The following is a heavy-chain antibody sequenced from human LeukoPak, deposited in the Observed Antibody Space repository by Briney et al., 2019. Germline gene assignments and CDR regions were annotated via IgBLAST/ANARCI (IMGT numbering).Heavy chain of an antibody. Sequence: GASVKVSCKVSGYTLTELSMHWVRQAPGKGLEWMGGFDPEDGETIYAQKLQGRVTMTTDTSTSTAYMELRSLRSDDTAVYYCARVGFRVVVVTAIPEANDYWGQGTLVTVSS. V-gene: IGHV1-24*01. J-gene: IGHJ4*02. CDR1: GYTLTELS. D-gene: IGHD2-21*02. CDR3: ARVGFRVVVVTAIPEANDY. CDR2: FDPEDGET.